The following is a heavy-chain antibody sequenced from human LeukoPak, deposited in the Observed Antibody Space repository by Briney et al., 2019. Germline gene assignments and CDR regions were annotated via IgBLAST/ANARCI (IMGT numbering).Heavy chain of an antibody. CDR2: ICCSGST. V-gene: IGHV4-59*01. J-gene: IGHJ3*02. CDR1: GGSISSYY. Sequence: SETLFLTCTVSGGSISSYYWSWLRQPPGKGLEWIGYICCSGSTNYNPSLKSRVTLSVDTSKNQFFLKLSSVTAADTAVYYCARALRFLEWLRPSGAFDIWGQGTMVTVSS. D-gene: IGHD3-3*01. CDR3: ARALRFLEWLRPSGAFDI.